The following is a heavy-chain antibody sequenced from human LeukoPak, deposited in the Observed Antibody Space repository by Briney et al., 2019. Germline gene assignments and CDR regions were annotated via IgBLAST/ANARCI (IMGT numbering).Heavy chain of an antibody. Sequence: SGTLSLTCAVPGGSISSSNWWSWVRQPPGKGLEWIGEIYHSGSTNYNPSLKSRVTISVDTSKNQFSLKLSSVTAADTAVYYCAGETYYYDSSGYYYWGQGTLVTVSS. J-gene: IGHJ4*02. CDR3: AGETYYYDSSGYYY. CDR1: GGSISSSNW. V-gene: IGHV4-4*02. D-gene: IGHD3-22*01. CDR2: IYHSGST.